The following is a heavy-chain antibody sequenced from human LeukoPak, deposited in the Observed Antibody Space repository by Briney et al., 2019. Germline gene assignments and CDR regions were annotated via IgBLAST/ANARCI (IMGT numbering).Heavy chain of an antibody. CDR3: ARGFYGFDY. D-gene: IGHD3-16*01. CDR1: GGSFSGYY. Sequence: SETLSLTCAVYGGSFSGYYWTWIRQPPGEGLEWIGEMKHSGSTNYNPSLKSRVTISVDTSKNQFSLKLSSVTAADTAVYYCARGFYGFDYWGQGTPVTVSS. J-gene: IGHJ4*02. CDR2: MKHSGST. V-gene: IGHV4-34*01.